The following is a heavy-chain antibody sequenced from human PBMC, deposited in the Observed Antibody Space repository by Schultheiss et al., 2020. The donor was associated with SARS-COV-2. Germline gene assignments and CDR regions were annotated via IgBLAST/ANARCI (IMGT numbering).Heavy chain of an antibody. CDR3: ARVETVATFFDY. J-gene: IGHJ4*02. D-gene: IGHD4-23*01. Sequence: SLKISCAASGFTFDDYAMHWVRQAPGKGLEWVSGISWNSGSIGYADSVKGRFTISRDNSKNTLSLQMNSLRAEDTAVYYCARVETVATFFDYWGQGTPVTVS. V-gene: IGHV3-9*01. CDR2: ISWNSGSI. CDR1: GFTFDDYA.